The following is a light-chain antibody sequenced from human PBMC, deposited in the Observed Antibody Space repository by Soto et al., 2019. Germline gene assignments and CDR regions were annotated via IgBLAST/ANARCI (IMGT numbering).Light chain of an antibody. V-gene: IGLV2-14*01. CDR3: NSYTNNNTFV. CDR2: EVS. CDR1: SSDVGGYNY. Sequence: QSALTQPASVSGSPGQSITISCTGTSSDVGGYNYVSRFQQHPGKAPKLMIYEVSNRPSGVSNRFSGSRSGNTASLTISGLQSEDEAEYYCNSYTNNNTFVFGTGTKVTVL. J-gene: IGLJ1*01.